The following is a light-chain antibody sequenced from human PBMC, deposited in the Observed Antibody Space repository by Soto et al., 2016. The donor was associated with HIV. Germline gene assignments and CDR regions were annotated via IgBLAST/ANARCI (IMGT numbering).Light chain of an antibody. Sequence: DVPMTQYPSILSASVGDRVTITCRASQSVSNFLAWYQQKPGKAPKVLIYKASTLESGVPSRFSGSGSGTEFTLTISSLQPDDFATYYCQQYYSTPLTFGQGTKVEIK. V-gene: IGKV1-5*03. CDR2: KAS. J-gene: IGKJ1*01. CDR1: QSVSNF. CDR3: QQYYSTPLT.